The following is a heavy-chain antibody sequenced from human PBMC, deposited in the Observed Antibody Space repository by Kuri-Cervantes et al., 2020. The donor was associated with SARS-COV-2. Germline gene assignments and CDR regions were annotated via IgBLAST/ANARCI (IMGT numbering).Heavy chain of an antibody. V-gene: IGHV4-30-4*01. J-gene: IGHJ6*02. CDR2: IYYSGST. CDR3: ARTRLGIQLRTSYYYYGMDV. CDR1: GGSISSGDYY. D-gene: IGHD5-18*01. Sequence: LRLSCTVSGGSISSGDYYWSWIRQPPGKGLEWIGYIYYSGSTYYNPSLKSRVTISVDTSKNQFSLKLSSVTAADTAVYYCARTRLGIQLRTSYYYYGMDVWGQGTTVTVSS.